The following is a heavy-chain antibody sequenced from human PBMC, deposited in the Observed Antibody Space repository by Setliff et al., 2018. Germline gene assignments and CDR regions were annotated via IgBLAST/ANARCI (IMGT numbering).Heavy chain of an antibody. CDR3: VRDLSGGQAL. J-gene: IGHJ3*01. Sequence: LTCSVAGGSVSRTVYYWGWVRQSPGKGPEWVASIRDRGNTAYNPSLRSRLTISIDTSENQFSMKLISVTAADTAVYYCVRDLSGGQALWGQGTMVTVSS. CDR1: GGSVSRTVYY. CDR2: IRDRGNT. V-gene: IGHV4-39*07. D-gene: IGHD1-26*01.